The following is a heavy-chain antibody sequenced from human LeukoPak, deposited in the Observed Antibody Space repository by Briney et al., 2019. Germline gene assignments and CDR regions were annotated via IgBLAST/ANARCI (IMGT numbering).Heavy chain of an antibody. CDR1: GGSISSYY. D-gene: IGHD6-13*01. CDR3: ARLTSLLSSSWTPYFDY. Sequence: SETLSLTCTVSGGSISSYYWSWIRQPPGKGLEWIGYIYYSGSTNYNPSLKSRVTISVDTSKNQFSLKLSSVTAADTAVYYCARLTSLLSSSWTPYFDYWGQGTLVTVSS. CDR2: IYYSGST. V-gene: IGHV4-59*08. J-gene: IGHJ4*02.